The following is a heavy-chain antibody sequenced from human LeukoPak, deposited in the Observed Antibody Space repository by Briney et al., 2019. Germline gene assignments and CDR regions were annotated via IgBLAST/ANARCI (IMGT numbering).Heavy chain of an antibody. D-gene: IGHD3-3*01. J-gene: IGHJ6*03. Sequence: GGSLRLSCAASGFTFSSYWMSWVRQAPGKGLEWVANIKQDGSEKYYVDSVKGRFTISRDNAKNSLYLQMYSLRAEDTAVYYCAREGVYYDFWSGYYSGYYYYMDVWGKGTTVTVSS. CDR3: AREGVYYDFWSGYYSGYYYYMDV. CDR2: IKQDGSEK. V-gene: IGHV3-7*01. CDR1: GFTFSSYW.